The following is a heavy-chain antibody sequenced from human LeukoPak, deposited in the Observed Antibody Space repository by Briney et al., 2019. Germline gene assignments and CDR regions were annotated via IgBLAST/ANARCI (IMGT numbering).Heavy chain of an antibody. CDR2: IGNSGGST. CDR1: GFTFSSYA. V-gene: IGHV3-23*01. J-gene: IGHJ4*02. D-gene: IGHD3-3*01. CDR3: AKGFLEWLFGPDY. Sequence: PGGSLRLSCAASGFTFSSYAMSWVRQAPGKGLEWVAAIGNSGGSTYYADSVKGRFTISRDNSKNTLYLQMNSLRAEDTAVYYCAKGFLEWLFGPDYWGQGTLVTVSS.